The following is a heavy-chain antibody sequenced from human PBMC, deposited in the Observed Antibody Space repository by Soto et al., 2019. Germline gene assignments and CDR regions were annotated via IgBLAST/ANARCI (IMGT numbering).Heavy chain of an antibody. Sequence: GGSLRLSCAASGFTFSDYYMSWIRQAPGKGLEWVSYISSSGSTIYYADSVKGRFTISRDNAKNSLYLQMNSLRAEDTAVYYCARAYDFWSGYYDDPYYYMDVWGKGTTVTVSS. J-gene: IGHJ6*03. D-gene: IGHD3-3*01. V-gene: IGHV3-11*01. CDR2: ISSSGSTI. CDR3: ARAYDFWSGYYDDPYYYMDV. CDR1: GFTFSDYY.